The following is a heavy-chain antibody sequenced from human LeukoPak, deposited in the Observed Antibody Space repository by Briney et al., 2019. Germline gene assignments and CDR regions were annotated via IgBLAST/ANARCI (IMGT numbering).Heavy chain of an antibody. CDR3: ATRWLQLRYFDY. CDR1: GRSFSGYY. Sequence: PSETLSLTCAVYGRSFSGYYWSWIRQPPGKGLEWIGEINHSGSTNYNPSLKSRVTISVDTSKNQFSLKLSSVTAADTAVYYCATRWLQLRYFDYWGQGTLVTVSS. D-gene: IGHD5-24*01. V-gene: IGHV4-34*01. CDR2: INHSGST. J-gene: IGHJ4*02.